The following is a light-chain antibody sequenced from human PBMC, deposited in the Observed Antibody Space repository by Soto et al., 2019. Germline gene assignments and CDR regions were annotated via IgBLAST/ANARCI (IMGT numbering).Light chain of an antibody. CDR1: RSNIGSNA. CDR2: SNN. CDR3: AAWDDSLNAWV. V-gene: IGLV1-44*01. Sequence: QSVLTQPPSASGTPGQRVTISSSGSRSNIGSNAVNWYQQVPGTAPKLLIYSNNQRPSGVPDRFSGSKSGTSASLGISGLQSEDEADYYCAAWDDSLNAWVFGGGTKVTVL. J-gene: IGLJ3*02.